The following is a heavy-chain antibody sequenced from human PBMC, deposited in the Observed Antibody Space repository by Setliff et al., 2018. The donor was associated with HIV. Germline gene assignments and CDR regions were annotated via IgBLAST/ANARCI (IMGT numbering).Heavy chain of an antibody. V-gene: IGHV3-53*05. CDR3: ARTWGAGVTGYWFEP. D-gene: IGHD3-9*01. CDR1: GFSVSNYY. Sequence: GGSLRLSCAASGFSVSNYYMAWVRQAPGKGLEWASTIYSDGTTYHADSVKGRFTLSRDNSKNTLFLQMNSLRSEDTAVYFCARTWGAGVTGYWFEPWGQGTRVTVSS. CDR2: IYSDGTT. J-gene: IGHJ5*02.